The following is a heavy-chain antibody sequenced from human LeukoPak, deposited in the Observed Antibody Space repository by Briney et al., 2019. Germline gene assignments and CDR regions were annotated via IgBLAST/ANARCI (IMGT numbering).Heavy chain of an antibody. D-gene: IGHD6-6*01. CDR3: ASGDVSSSGY. CDR1: GYTFTGYY. V-gene: IGHV1-2*02. J-gene: IGHJ4*02. CDR2: INPNSGGT. Sequence: GSVKVSCKASGYTFTGYYMNWVGQAPGQGLEGMGWINPNSGGTNYAQKLKGRVTMTRDTSISTAYMELSRLRSDDTAVYYCASGDVSSSGYWGQGTLVTVSS.